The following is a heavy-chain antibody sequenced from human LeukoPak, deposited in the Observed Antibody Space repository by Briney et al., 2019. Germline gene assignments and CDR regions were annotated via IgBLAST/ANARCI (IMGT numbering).Heavy chain of an antibody. Sequence: SETLSLTCTVSGGSISSYYWSWIRQPAGKGLEWIGRIYTSGSTNYNPSHKSRVTMSVDTSKNQFSLKLSSVTAADTAVYYCARVLGSTSSDWFDPWGQGTLVTVSS. J-gene: IGHJ5*02. CDR2: IYTSGST. D-gene: IGHD2-2*01. CDR3: ARVLGSTSSDWFDP. V-gene: IGHV4-4*07. CDR1: GGSISSYY.